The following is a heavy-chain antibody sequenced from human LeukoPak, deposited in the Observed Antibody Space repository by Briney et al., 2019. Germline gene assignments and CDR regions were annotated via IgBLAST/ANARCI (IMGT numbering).Heavy chain of an antibody. Sequence: SETLSLTCTVSGGSISSSSYYWGWIRQPPGKGLEWIGSIYYSGSTYYNPSLKSRVTISVDTSKNQFSLKLSSVTAADTAVYYCARGIGYYDSTYYFDYWGQGTLVTVSS. D-gene: IGHD3-22*01. CDR3: ARGIGYYDSTYYFDY. CDR2: IYYSGST. J-gene: IGHJ4*02. V-gene: IGHV4-39*07. CDR1: GGSISSSSYY.